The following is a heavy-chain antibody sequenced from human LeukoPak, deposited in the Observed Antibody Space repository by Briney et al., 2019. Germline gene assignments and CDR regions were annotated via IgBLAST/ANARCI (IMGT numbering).Heavy chain of an antibody. D-gene: IGHD3-10*01. CDR3: ARAGPGYYYGSGSEGSFDY. CDR1: GGSFSGYY. Sequence: PSETLSLTCAVYGGSFSGYYWSWIRQPPGKGLEWIGEINHSGSTNYNPSLKSRVTISVDTSKSQFSLKLSSVTAADTAVYYCARAGPGYYYGSGSEGSFDYWGQGTLVTVSS. CDR2: INHSGST. J-gene: IGHJ4*02. V-gene: IGHV4-34*01.